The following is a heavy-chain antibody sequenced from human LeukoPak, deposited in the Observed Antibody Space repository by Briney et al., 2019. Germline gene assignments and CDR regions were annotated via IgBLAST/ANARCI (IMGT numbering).Heavy chain of an antibody. Sequence: GGSLRLSCAASGFTVSSNYMSWVRQAPGKGLEWVSVIYSGGSAYYADSVKGRFTISRDNSKNTLYLQMNSLRAEDTAVYYCADISMVRGVTLSGMDVWGQGTTVTVSS. CDR3: ADISMVRGVTLSGMDV. V-gene: IGHV3-66*01. J-gene: IGHJ6*02. CDR1: GFTVSSNY. D-gene: IGHD3-10*01. CDR2: IYSGGSA.